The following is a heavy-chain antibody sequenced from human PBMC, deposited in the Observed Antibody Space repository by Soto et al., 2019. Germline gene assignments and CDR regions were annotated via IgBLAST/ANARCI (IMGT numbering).Heavy chain of an antibody. V-gene: IGHV3-9*01. CDR3: AKDSSSWYWYFDL. CDR1: GFTFDDYA. Sequence: EVQLVESGGGLVQPGRSLRLSCAASGFTFDDYAMHWVRQAPGKGLEWVSGISWNSGSIGYADSVKGRFTISRDNAKNSLYLQMNSLRAEDTALSYCAKDSSSWYWYFDLWGRGTLVTVSS. CDR2: ISWNSGSI. D-gene: IGHD6-13*01. J-gene: IGHJ2*01.